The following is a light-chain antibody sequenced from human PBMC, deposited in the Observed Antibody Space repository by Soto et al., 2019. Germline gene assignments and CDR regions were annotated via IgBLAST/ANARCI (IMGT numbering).Light chain of an antibody. CDR3: HQYASSPQT. J-gene: IGKJ1*01. Sequence: EIVLTQSPGTLSLSPGERATLSCRASQSVAKNYLAWYQQEPGQAPRLLIYDASKRATGIPDRLSGSGSGTYFTHNISSLEPEDCAVYYCHQYASSPQTFGQGTKVEIK. V-gene: IGKV3-20*01. CDR1: QSVAKNY. CDR2: DAS.